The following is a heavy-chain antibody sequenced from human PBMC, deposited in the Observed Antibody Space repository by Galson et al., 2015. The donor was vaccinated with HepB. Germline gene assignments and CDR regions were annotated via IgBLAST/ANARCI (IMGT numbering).Heavy chain of an antibody. J-gene: IGHJ4*02. D-gene: IGHD1-26*01. CDR3: ARVRGGSYFPYVDY. V-gene: IGHV3-7*03. CDR2: IKQDGSEK. Sequence: SLRLSCAASGFPFSSYWMSWVRQAPGKGLEWVANIKQDGSEKYYVDSVKGRFTISRDNAKNSLYLQMNSLRAEDTAVYYCARVRGGSYFPYVDYWGQGTLVTVSS. CDR1: GFPFSSYW.